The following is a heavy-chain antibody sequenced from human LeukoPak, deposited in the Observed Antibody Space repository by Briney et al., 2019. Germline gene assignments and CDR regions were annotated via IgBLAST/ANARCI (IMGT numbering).Heavy chain of an antibody. V-gene: IGHV3-23*01. CDR3: AKDLKYGDGRWEFDP. D-gene: IGHD4-17*01. CDR1: GFTFSSYA. J-gene: IGHJ5*02. CDR2: ISGSASST. Sequence: GGSLRLSCAASGFTFSSYAMSWVRQAPGKGLEWVSAISGSASSTYYADSVKGRFTISRDSSKNTLYLQMNSLRAEDTAVYYCAKDLKYGDGRWEFDPWGQGTLVTVSS.